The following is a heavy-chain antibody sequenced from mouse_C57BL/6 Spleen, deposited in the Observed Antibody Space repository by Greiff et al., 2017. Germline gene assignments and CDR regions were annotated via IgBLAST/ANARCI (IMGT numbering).Heavy chain of an antibody. CDR2: IYPGDGDT. D-gene: IGHD2-1*01. CDR1: GYAFSSSW. CDR3: ARWGDGKIAY. V-gene: IGHV1-82*01. Sequence: QVQLQQSGPELVKPGASVKISCKASGYAFSSSWMNWVKQRPGKGLEWIGRIYPGDGDTNYNGKFKGKATLTADKSSSTAYMQLSSLTSEDSAVYFCARWGDGKIAYWGHGTLVTVSA. J-gene: IGHJ3*01.